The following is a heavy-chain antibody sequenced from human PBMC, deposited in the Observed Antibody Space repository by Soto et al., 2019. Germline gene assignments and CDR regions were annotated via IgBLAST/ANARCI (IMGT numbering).Heavy chain of an antibody. V-gene: IGHV1-69*01. Sequence: QVQLVQSGAEVKKPGSSVTVSCKASGGTFSSYAISWVRQAPGQGLEWMGGIIPIFGTANYAKKFQGRVTSSADESTSIAYMELSSLRSEDTAVYYCARVGYCGGDCYPGFDPWGQGSLVTVSS. CDR3: ARVGYCGGDCYPGFDP. CDR1: GGTFSSYA. D-gene: IGHD2-21*02. CDR2: IIPIFGTA. J-gene: IGHJ5*02.